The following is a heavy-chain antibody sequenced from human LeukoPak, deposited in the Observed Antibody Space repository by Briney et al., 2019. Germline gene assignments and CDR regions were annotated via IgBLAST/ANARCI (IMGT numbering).Heavy chain of an antibody. J-gene: IGHJ6*03. CDR1: GGSISSDY. CDR2: IYYSGST. V-gene: IGHV4-39*01. CDR3: ARQSSSFPMDV. Sequence: SETLSLTCLVSGGSISSDYWSWIHQPPGKGLEWIGSIYYSGSTYYNPSLKSRVTISVDTSKNQFSLKLSSVTAADTAVYYCARQSSSFPMDVWGKGTTVTVSS. D-gene: IGHD6-6*01.